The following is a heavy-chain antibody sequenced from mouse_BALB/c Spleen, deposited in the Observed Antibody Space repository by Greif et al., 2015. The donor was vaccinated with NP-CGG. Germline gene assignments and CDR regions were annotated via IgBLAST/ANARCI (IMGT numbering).Heavy chain of an antibody. CDR2: IWAGGST. D-gene: IGHD2-3*01. CDR1: GFSFTSYG. CDR3: ARDGCHYDGYCFPY. V-gene: IGHV2-9*02. J-gene: IGHJ3*01. Sequence: VKVVESGPGLVAPSQSLSITCTVSGFSFTSYGVHWVRQPPGKGLEWLGVIWAGGSTNYNSALMSRLSISKDNSKSQVFLKMNSLQTDDTAMYCCARDGCHYDGYCFPYWGQGTLVTVAA.